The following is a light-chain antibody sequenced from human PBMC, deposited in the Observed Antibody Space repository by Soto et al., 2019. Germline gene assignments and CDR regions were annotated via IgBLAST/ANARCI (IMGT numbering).Light chain of an antibody. CDR3: QQYYSSPFT. J-gene: IGKJ3*01. Sequence: DIVXTQSPDSLALSLGERATINCKSSRSVLSSSNNKXFLAWYQQKPRQPPRLLIYWASTRESGVPDRFSGSGSGTDFTLTISSLQAEDVAVYYCQQYYSSPFTFGPGTKVEIK. V-gene: IGKV4-1*01. CDR1: RSVLSSSNNKXF. CDR2: WAS.